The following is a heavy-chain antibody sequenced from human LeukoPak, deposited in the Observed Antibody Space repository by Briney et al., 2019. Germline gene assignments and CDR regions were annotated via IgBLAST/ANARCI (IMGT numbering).Heavy chain of an antibody. Sequence: SETLSLTXAVYGGSFSGYYWSWIRQPPGKGLEWIGEINHSGSTNYNPSLKSRVTISVDTSKNQFSLKLSSVTAVDTAVYYCARGVLDDYWGQGTLVTVSS. CDR3: ARGVLDDY. V-gene: IGHV4-34*01. J-gene: IGHJ4*02. D-gene: IGHD3-16*01. CDR2: INHSGST. CDR1: GGSFSGYY.